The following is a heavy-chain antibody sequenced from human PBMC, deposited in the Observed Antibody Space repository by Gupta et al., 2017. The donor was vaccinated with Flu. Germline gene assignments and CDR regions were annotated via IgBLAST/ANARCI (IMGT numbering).Heavy chain of an antibody. CDR2: ISSSSSYI. CDR1: GFTFSSYS. J-gene: IGHJ3*02. Sequence: EVQLVESGGGLVKPGGSLRLSCAASGFTFSSYSMTWVRQAPGKGLEWVSSISSSSSYIYYADSVKGRFTISRDNAKNSLYLQMNSLRAEDTAVYYCARAGIRDEWLAHDAFDIWGQGTMVTVSS. CDR3: ARAGIRDEWLAHDAFDI. V-gene: IGHV3-21*01. D-gene: IGHD3-3*01.